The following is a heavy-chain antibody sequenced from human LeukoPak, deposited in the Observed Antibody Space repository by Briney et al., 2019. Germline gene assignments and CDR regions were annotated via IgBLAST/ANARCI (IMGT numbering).Heavy chain of an antibody. CDR1: GYTFTSYG. CDR2: ISAYNGNT. J-gene: IGHJ4*02. D-gene: IGHD5-24*01. CDR3: AREPGRRWLQLLN. V-gene: IGHV1-18*01. Sequence: VASVKVSCKASGYTFTSYGISWVRQAPGQGLEWMGWISAYNGNTNYAQKLQGRVTMTTDTSTSTAYMELSSLRSEDTAVYYCAREPGRRWLQLLNWGQGTLVTVSS.